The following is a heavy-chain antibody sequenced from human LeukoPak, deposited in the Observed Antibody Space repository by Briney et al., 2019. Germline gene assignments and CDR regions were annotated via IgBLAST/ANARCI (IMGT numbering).Heavy chain of an antibody. CDR3: ARESNYHGSGIGWFDP. CDR2: FYYSGST. Sequence: SETLSLTCTVSGGSISSSSYYWGWIRQPPGKGLEWIGYFYYSGSTYYNPPLKSRVTISVDTSKNQLSLKLSSVTAADTAVYYCARESNYHGSGIGWFDPWGQGTLVTVSS. J-gene: IGHJ5*02. D-gene: IGHD3-10*01. V-gene: IGHV4-39*07. CDR1: GGSISSSSYY.